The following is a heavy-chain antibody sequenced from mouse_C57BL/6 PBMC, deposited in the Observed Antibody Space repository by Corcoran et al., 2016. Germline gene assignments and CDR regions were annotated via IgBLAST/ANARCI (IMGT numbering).Heavy chain of an antibody. Sequence: QVQLKQSGAELVRPGASVKLSCKASGYTFTDYYINWVKQRPGQGLEWIARIYPGSGNTYYNEKFKGKATLTAEKSSSTAYMQLSSLTSEDAAVYFCAREDYGSRTSYFDYWGQGTTPTVSS. J-gene: IGHJ2*01. CDR1: GYTFTDYY. CDR2: IYPGSGNT. CDR3: AREDYGSRTSYFDY. V-gene: IGHV1-76*01. D-gene: IGHD1-1*01.